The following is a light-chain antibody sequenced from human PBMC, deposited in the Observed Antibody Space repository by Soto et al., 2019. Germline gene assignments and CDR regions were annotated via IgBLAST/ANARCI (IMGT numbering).Light chain of an antibody. CDR1: QTVTDSY. Sequence: IVLTQSPGTLSLSPGESATLSCRASQTVTDSYLAWYQQTPGQAPRLLIYGTSNRAAGVPNRFRGAGSGTDFTLTISSLQPEDFATYYCQQSYRTPHTFGQGTKLETK. CDR3: QQSYRTPHT. CDR2: GTS. V-gene: IGKV3-20*01. J-gene: IGKJ2*01.